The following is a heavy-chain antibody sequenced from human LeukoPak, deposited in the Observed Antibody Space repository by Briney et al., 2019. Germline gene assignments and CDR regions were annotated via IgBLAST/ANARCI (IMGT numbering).Heavy chain of an antibody. D-gene: IGHD4-17*01. CDR3: AKGRYGDYEQVLWFDP. J-gene: IGHJ5*02. Sequence: GGSLRLSCTASGFTFSSYAMHWVRQAPGKGLEWVAVISYDGSNKYYADSMKGRFTISRDNSKNTLYLQMNSLRAEDTAVYYCAKGRYGDYEQVLWFDPWGQGTLVTVSS. CDR2: ISYDGSNK. CDR1: GFTFSSYA. V-gene: IGHV3-30-3*01.